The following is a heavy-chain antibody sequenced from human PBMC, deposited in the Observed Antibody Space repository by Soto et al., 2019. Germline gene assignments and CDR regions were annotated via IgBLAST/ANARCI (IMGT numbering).Heavy chain of an antibody. CDR3: AKSRYGDYDY. CDR1: GFTFSNYA. Sequence: GGSLRLSCAASGFTFSNYAMSWVRQAPGKGLEWVSVISGSGASTYYADSVKGRFTISRDNSKNTLYLQMNSLRGEDTAVYYCAKSRYGDYDYWGQGTLVTVSS. V-gene: IGHV3-23*01. CDR2: ISGSGAST. D-gene: IGHD4-17*01. J-gene: IGHJ4*02.